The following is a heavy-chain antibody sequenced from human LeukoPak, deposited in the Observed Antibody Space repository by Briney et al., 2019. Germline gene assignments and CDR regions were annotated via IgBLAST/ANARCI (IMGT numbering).Heavy chain of an antibody. Sequence: GGSLRLSCAASGFSFSNYWMTWVRQAPGKGLEWVSAISGSGGSTYYADSVKGRFTISRDNSKNTLYLQMNSLRAEDTAVYYCAKGGYYSSSWYGRVAFDIWGQGTMVTVSS. V-gene: IGHV3-23*01. CDR2: ISGSGGST. CDR1: GFSFSNYW. CDR3: AKGGYYSSSWYGRVAFDI. D-gene: IGHD6-13*01. J-gene: IGHJ3*02.